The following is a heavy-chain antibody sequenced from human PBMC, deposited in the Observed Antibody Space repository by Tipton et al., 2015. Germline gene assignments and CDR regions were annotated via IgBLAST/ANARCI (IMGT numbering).Heavy chain of an antibody. CDR2: IYHSGST. V-gene: IGHV4-38-2*01. CDR3: ASPSLPHDRGDYYFQS. D-gene: IGHD2-21*02. J-gene: IGHJ4*02. CDR1: GYSISSGYY. Sequence: TLSLTCDVSGYSISSGYYWGWIRQPPGKGLEWIGSIYHSGSTYYNPSLKSRVAISVDTSKNQFSLKLSSVTAADTAVYYCASPSLPHDRGDYYFQSWGQGSLVTVSS.